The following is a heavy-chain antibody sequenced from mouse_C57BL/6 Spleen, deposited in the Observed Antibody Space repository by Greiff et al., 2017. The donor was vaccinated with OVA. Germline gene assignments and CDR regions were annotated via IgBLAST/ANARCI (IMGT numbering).Heavy chain of an antibody. CDR3: ARGDYDVDWFAY. D-gene: IGHD2-4*01. CDR2: IDPSDSYT. CDR1: GYTFTSYW. V-gene: IGHV1-69*01. Sequence: VQLQQPGAELVMPGASVKLSCKASGYTFTSYWMHWVKQRPGQGLEWIGEIDPSDSYTNYNQKFKGKSTLTVDKSSSTAYMQLSSLTSEDSAVYYCARGDYDVDWFAYWGQGTLVTVSA. J-gene: IGHJ3*01.